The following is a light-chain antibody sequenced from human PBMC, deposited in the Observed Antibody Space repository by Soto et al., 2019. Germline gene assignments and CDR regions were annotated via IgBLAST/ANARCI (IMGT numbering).Light chain of an antibody. CDR1: QTVASN. CDR2: GAS. V-gene: IGKV3-15*01. J-gene: IGKJ2*01. Sequence: EIVMTQSPASLSVSPGDGATLSCRASQTVASNVAWYQQKPGQGPRLLIHGASTRAAGVPARFSGSGSGTDFNFTISSLQSEDFAVYYCQQYHNWPPQYTFGQGTKLQIK. CDR3: QQYHNWPPQYT.